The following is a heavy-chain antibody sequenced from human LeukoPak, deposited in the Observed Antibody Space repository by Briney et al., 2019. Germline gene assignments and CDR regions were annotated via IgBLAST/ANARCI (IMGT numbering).Heavy chain of an antibody. J-gene: IGHJ4*02. D-gene: IGHD5/OR15-5a*01. V-gene: IGHV3-15*01. CDR3: TTVSNVSRG. CDR2: IKSKTDGGTI. CDR1: GFSFSYAW. Sequence: GGSLRLSCAASGFSFSYAWMTWVRQAPGKGLEWVGRIKSKTDGGTIDYAAPVRGRFTISRDDPKNTLYLQMDSLQTEDTAVYYCTTVSNVSRGWGQGTLVTVSS.